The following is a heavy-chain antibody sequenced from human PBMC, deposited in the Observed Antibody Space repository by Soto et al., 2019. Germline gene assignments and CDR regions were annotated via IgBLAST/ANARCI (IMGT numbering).Heavy chain of an antibody. D-gene: IGHD3-10*01. Sequence: QVQLVQSGAEVKKPGSSVKVSCKASGGTFSSYTISWVRQAPGQGLEWMGRIIPILGIANYAQKFQGRVTITADKSTSTAYMELRRLRSEDMAVYYCATRRGDGYNDYWGQGTLVTVSS. J-gene: IGHJ4*02. CDR2: IIPILGIA. CDR3: ATRRGDGYNDY. V-gene: IGHV1-69*02. CDR1: GGTFSSYT.